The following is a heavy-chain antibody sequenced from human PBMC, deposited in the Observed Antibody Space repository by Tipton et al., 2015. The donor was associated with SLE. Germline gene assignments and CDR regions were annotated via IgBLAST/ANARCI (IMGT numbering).Heavy chain of an antibody. D-gene: IGHD6-13*01. CDR3: AKDSTLYSSSRGYYFDY. Sequence: SLRLSCAASGFTFSSYSMNWVRQAPGKGLEWVSAISGSGGSTYYADSVKGRFTISRDNSKNTLYLQMNSLRAEDTAVYYCAKDSTLYSSSRGYYFDYWGQGTLVTVSS. CDR2: ISGSGGST. J-gene: IGHJ4*02. CDR1: GFTFSSYS. V-gene: IGHV3-23*01.